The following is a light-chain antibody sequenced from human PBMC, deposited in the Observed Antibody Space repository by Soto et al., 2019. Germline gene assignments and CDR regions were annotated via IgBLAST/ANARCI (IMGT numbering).Light chain of an antibody. Sequence: ESVLTQSPGTLSLSPWARATLSCRASESVSNSFFAWYQQKPGQAPRLLIYGISSTVTGIPDRFSGSGSGTDFSLTISRLEPEAFVVYFCQQDSTLPHSFGQGTKREVQ. CDR1: ESVSNSF. J-gene: IGKJ2*01. V-gene: IGKV3-20*01. CDR3: QQDSTLPHS. CDR2: GIS.